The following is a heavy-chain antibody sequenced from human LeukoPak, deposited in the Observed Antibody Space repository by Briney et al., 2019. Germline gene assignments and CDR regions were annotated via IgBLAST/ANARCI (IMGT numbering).Heavy chain of an antibody. Sequence: SETLSLTCTVCGGSIITYFLTWIRQPAGKGLEWIGRSHTSGSTDYNPSLKGRVTMSVDASKNQFSPRLSSVTAADTAVYYCEMYDYDSSGYLSDYWGQGTLVTVSS. D-gene: IGHD3-22*01. CDR2: SHTSGST. V-gene: IGHV4-4*07. CDR3: EMYDYDSSGYLSDY. J-gene: IGHJ4*02. CDR1: GGSIITYF.